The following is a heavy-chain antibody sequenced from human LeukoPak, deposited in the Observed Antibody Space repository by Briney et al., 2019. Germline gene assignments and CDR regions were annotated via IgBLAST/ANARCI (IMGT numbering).Heavy chain of an antibody. CDR2: VSSNGGST. CDR3: ARGSGSFSGGFDY. D-gene: IGHD1-26*01. V-gene: IGHV3-64D*09. J-gene: IGHJ4*02. CDR1: GFTFSNYA. Sequence: GGSLRLSCSASGFTFSNYAMHWVRQAQGKGLEYVSAVSSNGGSTYYADSVRGRFTISRDNSKNTLYLQMSSLRAEDTAVYYCARGSGSFSGGFDYWGQGTLVAVSS.